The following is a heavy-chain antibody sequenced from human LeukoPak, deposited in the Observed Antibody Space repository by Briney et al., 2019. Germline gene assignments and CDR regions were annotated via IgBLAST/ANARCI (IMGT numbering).Heavy chain of an antibody. CDR2: IYYRGST. V-gene: IGHV4-59*01. CDR1: GGSISSYY. Sequence: PSETLSLTCTVSGGSISSYYWSWIRQPPGKGLECIGYIYYRGSTNYNPSLKSRVTISVDTSKNQFSLKLSSVTAADTAVYYCARDGRGSSSWYFDPWGQGTLVTVSS. CDR3: ARDGRGSSSWYFDP. D-gene: IGHD6-13*01. J-gene: IGHJ5*02.